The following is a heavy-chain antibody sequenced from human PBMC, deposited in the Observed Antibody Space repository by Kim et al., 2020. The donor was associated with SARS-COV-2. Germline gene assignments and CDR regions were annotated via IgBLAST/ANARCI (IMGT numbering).Heavy chain of an antibody. Sequence: ASVKVSCKASGYTFTSYGISWVRQAPGQGLEWMGWISAYNGNTNYAQKLQGRVTMTTDTSTSTAYMELRSLRSDDTAVYYCARGFITRVRGVISWFDPWGQGTLVTVSS. CDR3: ARGFITRVRGVISWFDP. J-gene: IGHJ5*02. V-gene: IGHV1-18*01. CDR1: GYTFTSYG. D-gene: IGHD3-10*01. CDR2: ISAYNGNT.